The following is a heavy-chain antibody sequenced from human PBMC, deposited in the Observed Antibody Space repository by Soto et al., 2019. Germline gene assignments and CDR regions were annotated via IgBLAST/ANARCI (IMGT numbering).Heavy chain of an antibody. Sequence: PGGSLRLSCAASEFTFSSYAMSWVRQAPGKGLEWVSAISGSGGSTYYAGSVKGRFTISRDNSKNTLYLQMNSLRAEDTAVYYCAKDRETGTTFSDFDYWGQGTLVTVSS. D-gene: IGHD1-7*01. V-gene: IGHV3-23*01. CDR2: ISGSGGST. J-gene: IGHJ4*02. CDR1: EFTFSSYA. CDR3: AKDRETGTTFSDFDY.